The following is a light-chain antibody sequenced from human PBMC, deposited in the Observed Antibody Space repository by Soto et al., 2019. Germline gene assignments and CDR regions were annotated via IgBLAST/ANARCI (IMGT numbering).Light chain of an antibody. J-gene: IGLJ1*01. V-gene: IGLV2-14*01. CDR2: DVS. CDR3: SSYTSSSTFYV. CDR1: SSDVGDYNY. Sequence: QSTWTEPGSVSGSPGQSITLSCTGTSSDVGDYNYVSWYQQHPGKAPKLMIYDVSNRPSGVSNRFSGSKSGNTASLTISGLQAEDEADYYCSSYTSSSTFYVFGTGTKVTVL.